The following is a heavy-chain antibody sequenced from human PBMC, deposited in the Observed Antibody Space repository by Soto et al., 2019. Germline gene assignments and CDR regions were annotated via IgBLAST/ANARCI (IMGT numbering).Heavy chain of an antibody. V-gene: IGHV4-39*01. CDR2: IYYSGST. Sequence: SETLSLTCTVSGGSISSSSYYWGWIRQPPGKGLEWIGSIYYSGSTYYNPSLKSRVTISVDTSKNQFSLKLSSVTAADTAVYYCASTSVLTEWEEKYYFDYWGQGTLVTVSS. J-gene: IGHJ4*02. CDR1: GGSISSSSYY. D-gene: IGHD1-26*01. CDR3: ASTSVLTEWEEKYYFDY.